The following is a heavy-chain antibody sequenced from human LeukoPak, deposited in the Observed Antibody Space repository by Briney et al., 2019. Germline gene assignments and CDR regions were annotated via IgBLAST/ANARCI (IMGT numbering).Heavy chain of an antibody. CDR3: ARGSSASWYPLDY. D-gene: IGHD6-13*01. CDR1: GFTFSTYS. CDR2: IASSSSTI. V-gene: IGHV3-48*04. J-gene: IGHJ4*02. Sequence: AGGSLRLSCAASGFTFSTYSMNWVRQAPGEGLEWVSYIASSSSTIYYADSVKGRFTISRDNAKYSVYLQMNSLRAEDTAVYFCARGSSASWYPLDYWGQGTLVTVSS.